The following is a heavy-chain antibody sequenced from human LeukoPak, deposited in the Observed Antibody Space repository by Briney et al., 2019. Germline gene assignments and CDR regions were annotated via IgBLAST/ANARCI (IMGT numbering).Heavy chain of an antibody. CDR3: AGVGRTIFGVVMERDYYGMDV. Sequence: PGGSLRLSCAASGFTFSSYWMHWVRQAPGKGLVWVSRINSDGSSTSYADSVKGRFTISRDNAKNTLYLQMNSLRAEDTAVYYCAGVGRTIFGVVMERDYYGMDVWGQGTTVTVSS. CDR1: GFTFSSYW. CDR2: INSDGSST. D-gene: IGHD3-3*01. J-gene: IGHJ6*02. V-gene: IGHV3-74*01.